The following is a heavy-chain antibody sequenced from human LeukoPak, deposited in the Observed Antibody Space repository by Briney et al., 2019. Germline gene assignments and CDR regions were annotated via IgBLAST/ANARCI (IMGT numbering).Heavy chain of an antibody. V-gene: IGHV4-34*01. J-gene: IGHJ5*02. CDR1: GGSFSGYY. CDR2: INHSGST. CDR3: ARDGSGTHGWFDP. D-gene: IGHD3-10*01. Sequence: SETLSLTCAVYGGSFSGYYWSWIRQPPGKGLEWIGEINHSGSTNCNPSLKSRVTISVDTSKNQFSLKLSSVTAADTAVYYCARDGSGTHGWFDPWGQGTLVTVSS.